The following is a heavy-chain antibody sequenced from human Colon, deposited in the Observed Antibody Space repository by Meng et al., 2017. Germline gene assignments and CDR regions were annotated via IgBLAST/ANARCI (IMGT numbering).Heavy chain of an antibody. J-gene: IGHJ4*02. D-gene: IGHD1-7*01. CDR3: GRDQGRELINH. CDR2: VYHRGDT. Sequence: GRLAGPGPGLVMPSGTRSLTCTVSGDSISSEIWWSWVRQPPGKGLEWIGEVYHRGDTNYNPSLKSRVDISVDKSKNQFYLSLFSVTAADTAVYYCGRDQGRELINHWGQGTLVTVSS. V-gene: IGHV4-4*02. CDR1: GDSISSEIW.